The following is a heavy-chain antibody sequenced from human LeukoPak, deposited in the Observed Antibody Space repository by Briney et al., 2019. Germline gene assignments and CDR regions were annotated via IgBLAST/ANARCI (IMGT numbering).Heavy chain of an antibody. CDR3: TWMATIFTVDY. CDR1: GLTFSDAW. D-gene: IGHD5-12*01. J-gene: IGHJ4*02. V-gene: IGHV3-15*01. Sequence: GGSLRLSCVLSGLTFSDAWMSWVRQAPGKGLECVGRIRNDRITDYAAPVQGRFSISRDNSKNTFYLQMNSLRTEDTGMYFCTWMATIFTVDYWAREPWSPSP. CDR2: IRNDRIT.